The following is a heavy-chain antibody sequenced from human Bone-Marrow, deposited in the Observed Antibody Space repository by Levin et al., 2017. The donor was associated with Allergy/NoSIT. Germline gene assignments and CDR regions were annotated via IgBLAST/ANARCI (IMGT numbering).Heavy chain of an antibody. CDR2: INPNSGGT. Sequence: ASVKVSCKASGYTFTGYYMHWVRQAPGQGLEWMGRINPNSGGTNYAQKFQGRVTMTRDTSISTAYMELSRLRSDDTAVYYCARTGSQGEADYDYWGQGTLVTVSS. V-gene: IGHV1-2*06. J-gene: IGHJ4*02. CDR3: ARTGSQGEADYDY. D-gene: IGHD2-21*01. CDR1: GYTFTGYY.